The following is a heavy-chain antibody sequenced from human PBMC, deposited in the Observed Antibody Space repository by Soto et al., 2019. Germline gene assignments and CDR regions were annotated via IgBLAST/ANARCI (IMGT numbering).Heavy chain of an antibody. D-gene: IGHD3-22*01. CDR3: AEGDYYHSSGYYFYYYTMDV. Sequence: QLHLQESGPGLVKPSETLSLTCTVSGGSISSSIYYWGWIRQPPGKRLEWIGNVYYGGSTYYDPSLKRRVTISVETSKSQFSLNLSSVTAADTAVYYCAEGDYYHSSGYYFYYYTMDVWGQGNTVTDSS. CDR2: VYYGGST. CDR1: GGSISSSIYY. J-gene: IGHJ6*02. V-gene: IGHV4-39*01.